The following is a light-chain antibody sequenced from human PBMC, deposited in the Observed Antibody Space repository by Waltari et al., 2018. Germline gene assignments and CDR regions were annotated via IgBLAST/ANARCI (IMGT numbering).Light chain of an antibody. J-gene: IGLJ1*01. CDR1: SSDVGAQNY. V-gene: IGLV2-14*03. CDR3: SSYTSTNTYV. CDR2: DVN. Sequence: QSALTQPPAVSESPGQSITISCTGTSSDVGAQNYVSWYHQHPGKAPKLMIYDVNKRPSGTSNRCSGSKSGNTASLSISGLQAENEADYYCSSYTSTNTYVFGRGTKVTVL.